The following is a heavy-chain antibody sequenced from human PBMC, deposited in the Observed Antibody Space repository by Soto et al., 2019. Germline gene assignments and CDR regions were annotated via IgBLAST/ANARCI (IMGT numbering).Heavy chain of an antibody. CDR2: IYATGTT. CDR1: GASISGFY. CDR3: VRDGTKTLRDWFDP. D-gene: IGHD1-1*01. Sequence: PSETLSLTCTVSGASISGFYWSWIRKSAGKGLEWIGRIYATGTTDYNPSLKSRVMMSVDTSKKQFSLKLRSVTAAATAVYYCVRDGTKTLRDWFDPWGQGTLVGVSS. V-gene: IGHV4-4*07. J-gene: IGHJ5*02.